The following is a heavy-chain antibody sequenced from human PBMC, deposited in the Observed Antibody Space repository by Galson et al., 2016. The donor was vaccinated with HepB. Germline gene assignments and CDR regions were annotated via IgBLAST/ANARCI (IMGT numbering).Heavy chain of an antibody. CDR2: MIPTVGRA. CDR1: GGSVSSHV. V-gene: IGHV1-69*10. J-gene: IGHJ4*02. CDR3: ATLGGSLDY. Sequence: SVKVSCKASGGSVSSHVISWVRQTPGQGLEWMGGMIPTVGRANHAQKFQGRISITADTSTNTVYMELNSLTFQDTAVYFCATLGGSLDYWGQGTLVTVSS. D-gene: IGHD3-16*01.